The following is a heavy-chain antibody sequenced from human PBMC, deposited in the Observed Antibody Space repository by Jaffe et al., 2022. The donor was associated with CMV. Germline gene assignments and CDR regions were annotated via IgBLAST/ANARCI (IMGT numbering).Heavy chain of an antibody. CDR1: GGSFSGYY. CDR2: INHSGST. Sequence: QVQLQQWGAGLLKPSETLSLTCAVYGGSFSGYYWSWIRQPPGKGLEWIGEINHSGSTNYNPSLKSRVTISVDTSKNQFSLKLSSVTAADTAVYYCAREDSNWGWGDYYYYGMDVWGQGTTVTVSS. CDR3: AREDSNWGWGDYYYYGMDV. V-gene: IGHV4-34*01. D-gene: IGHD7-27*01. J-gene: IGHJ6*02.